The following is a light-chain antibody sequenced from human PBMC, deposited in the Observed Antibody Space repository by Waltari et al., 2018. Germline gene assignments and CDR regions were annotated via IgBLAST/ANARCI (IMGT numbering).Light chain of an antibody. J-gene: IGLJ3*02. CDR3: CSYAGSSTWV. V-gene: IGLV2-23*01. CDR2: EDN. CDR1: RSDVGSSNL. Sequence: QSALTQPASVSGSPGQSLTISCTGTRSDVGSSNLVSWYRQHPGKAPKLIIYEDNKRPSGVSNRFSGSKSGNTASLTISGLQAEDEADYYCCSYAGSSTWVFGGGTKVTVL.